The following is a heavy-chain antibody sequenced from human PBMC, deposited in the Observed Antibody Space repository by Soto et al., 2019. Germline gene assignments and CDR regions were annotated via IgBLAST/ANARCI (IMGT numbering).Heavy chain of an antibody. V-gene: IGHV3-72*01. Sequence: GGSLRLSCAASGFIFSDHYMDWVRQAPGKGLEWVGRTRNKANDYTTEYAASVKGRFTISRDESENSLYLEMYSLKSEDSAVYYCAAMVKFDYWGRGTLVTVSS. J-gene: IGHJ4*02. CDR2: TRNKANDYTT. CDR1: GFIFSDHY. CDR3: AAMVKFDY. D-gene: IGHD5-18*01.